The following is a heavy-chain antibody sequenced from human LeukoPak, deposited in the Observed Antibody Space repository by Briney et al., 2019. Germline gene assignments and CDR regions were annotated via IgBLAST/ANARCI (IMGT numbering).Heavy chain of an antibody. CDR2: IYSSGTT. D-gene: IGHD6-13*01. Sequence: SETLSLTCTVSGXSISSYYWSWIRQPAAKGREWIGRIYSSGTTTYNPSFKSRVTMSLDTSNNQLSLKLASVTAADTAVYYCARVSPIPAAGSSYYFAMDVWGQGTTVTVSS. CDR1: GXSISSYY. CDR3: ARVSPIPAAGSSYYFAMDV. J-gene: IGHJ6*02. V-gene: IGHV4-4*07.